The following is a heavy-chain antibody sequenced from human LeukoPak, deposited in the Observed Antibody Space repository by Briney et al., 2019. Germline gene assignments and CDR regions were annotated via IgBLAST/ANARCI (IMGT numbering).Heavy chain of an antibody. D-gene: IGHD5-18*01. Sequence: SETLSLTCTVSGGSISSYYWSWIRQPPGEGLEWIGYIYYSGSTDYNPSLKSRVAISVDTSKNQFSVKLNSVTAADTAVYYCAAGYTYGTDVFDIWGQGTMVTVSS. CDR1: GGSISSYY. CDR2: IYYSGST. V-gene: IGHV4-59*01. J-gene: IGHJ3*02. CDR3: AAGYTYGTDVFDI.